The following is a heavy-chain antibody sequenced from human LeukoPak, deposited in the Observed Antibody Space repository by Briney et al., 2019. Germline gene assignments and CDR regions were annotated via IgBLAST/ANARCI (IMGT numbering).Heavy chain of an antibody. V-gene: IGHV3-23*01. Sequence: GGSLRLSCAASGFTFSSYAMSWVRQAPGKGLEWVSTFSGSGGITYYADSVKGRFTISRDNSKNTLYLQMNSLRAEDTAVYYCARDTDDFQGLDIWGQGTRVTVSS. D-gene: IGHD3-3*01. CDR3: ARDTDDFQGLDI. J-gene: IGHJ3*02. CDR2: FSGSGGIT. CDR1: GFTFSSYA.